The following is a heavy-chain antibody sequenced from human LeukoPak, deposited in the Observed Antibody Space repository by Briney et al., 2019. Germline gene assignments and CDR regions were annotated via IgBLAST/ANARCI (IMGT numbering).Heavy chain of an antibody. Sequence: SETLSLTCTVSGGSISSSNYYWGWIRQPPGKGLEWIGSIYYSGSTYYNPSLKSRVTISVDTSNNQFSLMLNSVTAADTAVYYCANQMYYYDTSGYYYVLGAFDYWGQGTLVTVSS. CDR2: IYYSGST. CDR1: GGSISSSNYY. V-gene: IGHV4-39*01. D-gene: IGHD3-22*01. J-gene: IGHJ4*02. CDR3: ANQMYYYDTSGYYYVLGAFDY.